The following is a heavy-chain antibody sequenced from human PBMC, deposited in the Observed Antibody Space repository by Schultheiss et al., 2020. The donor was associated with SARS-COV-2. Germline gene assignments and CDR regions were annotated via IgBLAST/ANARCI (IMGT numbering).Heavy chain of an antibody. CDR2: IYYSGSA. J-gene: IGHJ6*02. V-gene: IGHV4-34*01. CDR3: ARYTSMVAGTLYYYYGMDV. Sequence: ETLSLKGEGDGESFNGFSWTWIRQSPGKGLEWIGSIYYSGSAYYNPSLKSRVTISVDTSKNQLSLQLNSVTPEDTAVYYCARYTSMVAGTLYYYYGMDVWGQGTTVTVSS. CDR1: GESFNGFS. D-gene: IGHD6-19*01.